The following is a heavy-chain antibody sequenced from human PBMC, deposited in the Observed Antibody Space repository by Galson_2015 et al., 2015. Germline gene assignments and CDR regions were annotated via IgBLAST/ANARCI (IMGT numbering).Heavy chain of an antibody. CDR1: GGSISSSSYY. D-gene: IGHD2-2*01. Sequence: SETLSLTCTVSGGSISSSSYYWGWLRQPPGKGLEWIGSIYYSGTTYYNPSIKSRVTISLDTPKTNFSMTVSSVTAADTAVYYCASPYCSSTSCYLIYWGQGTLVTVSS. V-gene: IGHV4-39*02. J-gene: IGHJ4*02. CDR2: IYYSGTT. CDR3: ASPYCSSTSCYLIY.